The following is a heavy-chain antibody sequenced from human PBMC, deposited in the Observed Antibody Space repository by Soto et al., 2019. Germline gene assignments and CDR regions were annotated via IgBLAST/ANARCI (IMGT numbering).Heavy chain of an antibody. J-gene: IGHJ6*02. D-gene: IGHD2-2*01. CDR1: GFIFGDYP. CDR3: QYQLLTYYYGMDV. CDR2: IRTKANGGTT. V-gene: IGHV3-49*03. Sequence: GGSLRLSCITSGFIFGDYPMSWFRQTPGKGLEWVGFIRTKANGGTTEYAASVKGRFTISRDDSKNIAYLQMNSLKTEDTAVYYCQYQLLTYYYGMDVWGQGTTVTVSS.